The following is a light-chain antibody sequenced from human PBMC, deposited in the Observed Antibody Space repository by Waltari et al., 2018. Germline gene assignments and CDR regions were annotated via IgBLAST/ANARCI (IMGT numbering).Light chain of an antibody. CDR1: TNTVRINA. J-gene: IGLJ2*01. CDR3: STWDYSLSVVV. V-gene: IGLV1-36*01. CDR2: GNS. Sequence: QSALTQEASVSGAVGQKVTLSCSGDTNTVRINAVGWYQQISHGAPKTVMFGNSLPSGIPDRFSGSKSGTTASLTISGVQPEDEADYYCSTWDYSLSVVVFGGGTKVSVL.